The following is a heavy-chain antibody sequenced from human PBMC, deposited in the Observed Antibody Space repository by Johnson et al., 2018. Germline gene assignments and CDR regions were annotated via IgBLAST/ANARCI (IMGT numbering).Heavy chain of an antibody. CDR1: GFTFSSYA. V-gene: IGHV3-23*04. J-gene: IGHJ3*01. CDR3: AKDGWGITMIWAP. CDR2: ISGSGGST. Sequence: EVQLVECGGGLVQPGGSLRLSCAASGFTFSSYAMSWVRQAPGQGLEWVSAISGSGGSTYYADSVTGRFTISRDNSKNTLYLQMNSLRAEDTAVYYCAKDGWGITMIWAPWGQGTMVTVSS. D-gene: IGHD3-22*01.